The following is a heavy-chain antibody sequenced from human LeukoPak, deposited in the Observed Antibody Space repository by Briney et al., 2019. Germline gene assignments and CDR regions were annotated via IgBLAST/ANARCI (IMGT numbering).Heavy chain of an antibody. J-gene: IGHJ4*02. CDR3: AKDRSGYSYGYGYFDY. Sequence: GGSLRLSCAASGFTFSSYAMSWVRQAPGKGLGWVSAISGSGGSTYYADSVKGRFTISRDNSKNTLYLQMNSLRAEDTAVYYCAKDRSGYSYGYGYFDYWGQGTLVTVSS. CDR2: ISGSGGST. D-gene: IGHD5-18*01. V-gene: IGHV3-23*01. CDR1: GFTFSSYA.